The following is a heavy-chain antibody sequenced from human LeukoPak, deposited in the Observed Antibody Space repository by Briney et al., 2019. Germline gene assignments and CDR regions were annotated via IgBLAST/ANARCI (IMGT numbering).Heavy chain of an antibody. Sequence: ASVKVSCKASGYTFTSYGISWVRQAPGQGLEWMGWISAYNGNTNYAQKLQGRVTMTTDTSTSTAYMELRSLRSDDTAVYYCARDPRIYCSGGSCYPLQRGYSYGFDYWGQGTLVTVSS. CDR1: GYTFTSYG. D-gene: IGHD2-15*01. J-gene: IGHJ4*02. CDR3: ARDPRIYCSGGSCYPLQRGYSYGFDY. CDR2: ISAYNGNT. V-gene: IGHV1-18*01.